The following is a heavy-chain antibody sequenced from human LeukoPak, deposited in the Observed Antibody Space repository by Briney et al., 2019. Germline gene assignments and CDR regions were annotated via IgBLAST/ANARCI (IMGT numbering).Heavy chain of an antibody. J-gene: IGHJ4*02. Sequence: SETLSLTCTVSGGSISSYYWSWIRQPPGKGLEWIGYIYYSGSTNYNPSLKSRVTISVDTSKNQFSLKLSSVTAADTAVYYCARSPGIVATISHFDYWGQGTLVTVSS. CDR3: ARSPGIVATISHFDY. V-gene: IGHV4-59*08. CDR2: IYYSGST. D-gene: IGHD5-12*01. CDR1: GGSISSYY.